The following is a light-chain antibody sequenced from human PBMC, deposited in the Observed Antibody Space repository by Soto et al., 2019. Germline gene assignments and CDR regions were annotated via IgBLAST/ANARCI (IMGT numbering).Light chain of an antibody. Sequence: DIQMTQSPSSLSANIEDRVTITCRASQGISNYLAWYQQKPGKVPKLLIYAASTLQSGVPSRFSGSGSGTDFTLTISSLQPEDVATYYCQKYNSALITFGQGTRLENK. CDR1: QGISNY. CDR3: QKYNSALIT. CDR2: AAS. J-gene: IGKJ5*01. V-gene: IGKV1-27*01.